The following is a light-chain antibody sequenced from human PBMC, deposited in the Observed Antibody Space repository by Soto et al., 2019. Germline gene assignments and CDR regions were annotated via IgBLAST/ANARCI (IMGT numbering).Light chain of an antibody. V-gene: IGKV1-39*01. CDR3: QQSYSFWT. Sequence: DIQMTQSPSSLSASVGDRVTITCRASQSISRYLNWYQHKPGKAPNLLIYAASSLQSGVPSRFSGSGSGTDFTLTISGLQPEYFATYYCQQSYSFWTFGRGTKVEIK. CDR2: AAS. J-gene: IGKJ1*01. CDR1: QSISRY.